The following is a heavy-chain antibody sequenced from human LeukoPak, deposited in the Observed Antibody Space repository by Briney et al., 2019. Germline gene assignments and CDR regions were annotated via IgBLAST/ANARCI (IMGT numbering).Heavy chain of an antibody. J-gene: IGHJ6*02. Sequence: GGSLRLSCAASRFTFSSYSMNWVRQAPGKGLEWVSSISSSSSYIYYADSVKGRFTISRDNAKNSLYLQMNSLRAEDTAVYYCAAGYSSSWDYYGMDVWGQGTTVTVSS. CDR2: ISSSSSYI. CDR1: RFTFSSYS. D-gene: IGHD6-13*01. CDR3: AAGYSSSWDYYGMDV. V-gene: IGHV3-21*01.